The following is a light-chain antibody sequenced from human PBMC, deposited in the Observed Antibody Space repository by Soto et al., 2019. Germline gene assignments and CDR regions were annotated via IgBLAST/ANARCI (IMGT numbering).Light chain of an antibody. CDR1: QSVSNN. Sequence: IVMTQSPATLSVSPGERATLSCRASQSVSNNLAWYQQKPGQAPSLLIYGASSRATGIPARFSGSGSGTEFTLTISSLQSEDFAIYYCQQYNNGGTFGQGTKVEIK. CDR2: GAS. CDR3: QQYNNGGT. J-gene: IGKJ1*01. V-gene: IGKV3-15*01.